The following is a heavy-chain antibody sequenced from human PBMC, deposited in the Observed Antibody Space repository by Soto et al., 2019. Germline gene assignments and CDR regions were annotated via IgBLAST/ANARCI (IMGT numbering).Heavy chain of an antibody. CDR1: GFTFSSYA. Sequence: GSLRLSCAASGFTFSSYAMSRVRQAPGKGLEWVSAISGSGGSTYYADSVKGRFTISRDNSKNTLYLQMNSLRAEDTAVYYCAKGSTYYHDSSGIFDYWGQGSLVTVSS. J-gene: IGHJ4*02. CDR3: AKGSTYYHDSSGIFDY. V-gene: IGHV3-23*01. D-gene: IGHD3-22*01. CDR2: ISGSGGST.